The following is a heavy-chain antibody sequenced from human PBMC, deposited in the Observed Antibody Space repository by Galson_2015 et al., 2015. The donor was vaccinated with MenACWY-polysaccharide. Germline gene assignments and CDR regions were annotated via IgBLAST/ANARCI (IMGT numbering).Heavy chain of an antibody. V-gene: IGHV3-33*01. CDR2: IWYDGSNK. CDR3: ARDLFVGVTTLTP. D-gene: IGHD4-17*01. Sequence: SLRLSCAASGFTFSSYGMHWVRQAPGKGLEWVAVIWYDGSNKYYADPVKGRFTISRDNSKNTLYLQMNSLRAEDTAVYYCARDLFVGVTTLTPWGQGTLVTVSS. J-gene: IGHJ5*02. CDR1: GFTFSSYG.